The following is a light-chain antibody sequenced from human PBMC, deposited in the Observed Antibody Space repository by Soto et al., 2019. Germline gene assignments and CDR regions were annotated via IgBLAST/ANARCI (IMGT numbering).Light chain of an antibody. Sequence: QSVLTQPASVSGSPGQSLTISCAGTASDIGAYNLVSWYQQHPRKAPKLIIYEVSERPSGVSNRFSGSKSGNTASLTISGVQSEDEADYYCCSYASDNVVFGGGTQLTVL. CDR2: EVS. CDR3: CSYASDNVV. J-gene: IGLJ2*01. CDR1: ASDIGAYNL. V-gene: IGLV2-23*02.